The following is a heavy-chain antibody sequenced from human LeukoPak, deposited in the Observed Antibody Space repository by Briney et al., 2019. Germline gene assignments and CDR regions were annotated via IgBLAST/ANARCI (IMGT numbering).Heavy chain of an antibody. CDR3: ARPTVIASTGNGAFDI. J-gene: IGHJ3*02. D-gene: IGHD6-13*01. CDR1: GHSISSEYY. Sequence: PSETLSLTCIVSGHSISSEYYWGWIRQPPGNGLEWIGSIYHSGTTYYNPSLNNRVTISVDTSKNQFFLKLSSLTAADTAVYYCARPTVIASTGNGAFDIWGQGTMVTVSS. CDR2: IYHSGTT. V-gene: IGHV4-38-2*02.